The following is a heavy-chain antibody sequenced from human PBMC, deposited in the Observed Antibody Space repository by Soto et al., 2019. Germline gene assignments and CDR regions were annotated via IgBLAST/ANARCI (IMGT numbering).Heavy chain of an antibody. CDR1: GYTYTGYY. J-gene: IGHJ6*02. V-gene: IGHV1-2*04. D-gene: IGHD2-15*01. CDR2: INPNSGGT. CDR3: AREYCSGGSCYSGYYYGMDV. Sequence: APVKVSCKASGYTYTGYYMHWVRQAPGQGLEWMGWINPNSGGTNYAQKFQGWVTMTRDTSISTAYMELSRLRSDDTAAYYCAREYCSGGSCYSGYYYGMDVWGRG.